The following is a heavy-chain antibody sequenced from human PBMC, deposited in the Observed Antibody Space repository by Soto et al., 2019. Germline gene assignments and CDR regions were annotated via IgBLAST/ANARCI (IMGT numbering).Heavy chain of an antibody. J-gene: IGHJ4*02. V-gene: IGHV3-7*03. CDR2: IKQDGSEK. CDR1: GFTFSSYW. Sequence: EVQLVESGGGLVQPGGSLRLSCAASGFTFSSYWMSWVRQAPGKGLEWVANIKQDGSEKYYVDSVKGRFTISRDNAKNSLYRQMNSLRAEDTAVYYCARDLMGYSSSSDFAYWGQGTLVTVSS. D-gene: IGHD6-6*01. CDR3: ARDLMGYSSSSDFAY.